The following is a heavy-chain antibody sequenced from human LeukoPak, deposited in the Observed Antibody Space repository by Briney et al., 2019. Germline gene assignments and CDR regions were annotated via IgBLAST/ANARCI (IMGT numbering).Heavy chain of an antibody. Sequence: GGSLRLSCAASGFYAMSWVRQAPGKGLEWVSAISGSGGSTYYADSVKGRFTISRDNSKNTLYLQMNSLRAEDTAVYYCAKDLNYGALYYFDYWGQGTLVTVSS. V-gene: IGHV3-23*01. J-gene: IGHJ4*02. CDR3: AKDLNYGALYYFDY. CDR2: ISGSGGST. CDR1: GFYA. D-gene: IGHD4-17*01.